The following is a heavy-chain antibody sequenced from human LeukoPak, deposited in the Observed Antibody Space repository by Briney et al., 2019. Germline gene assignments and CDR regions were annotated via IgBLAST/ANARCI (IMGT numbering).Heavy chain of an antibody. CDR3: AREAQYYGSGRNAFDI. CDR2: ISNSDNTI. V-gene: IGHV3-48*01. D-gene: IGHD3-10*01. J-gene: IGHJ3*02. Sequence: PGGSLRLSCAASGFSFSSYSVNWVRQAPGKGLEWVSYISNSDNTIYYADSVKGRLTIFRDNAKNSLYLHMNSLRAEDTALYYCAREAQYYGSGRNAFDIWGQGTMVTVSS. CDR1: GFSFSSYS.